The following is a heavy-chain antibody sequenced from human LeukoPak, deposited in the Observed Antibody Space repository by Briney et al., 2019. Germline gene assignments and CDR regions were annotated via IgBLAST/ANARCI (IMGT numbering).Heavy chain of an antibody. J-gene: IGHJ4*02. Sequence: PGGSLRLSCAASGFTFSSYWMSWVRQAPGKGLEWVSVIYGGGSTYYADSVKGRFTISRDNSKNTLYLQMNSLRAEDTAVYYCANSPSGHAVVYFDYWGQGTLVTVSS. CDR3: ANSPSGHAVVYFDY. D-gene: IGHD2-15*01. CDR1: GFTFSSYW. V-gene: IGHV3-66*01. CDR2: IYGGGST.